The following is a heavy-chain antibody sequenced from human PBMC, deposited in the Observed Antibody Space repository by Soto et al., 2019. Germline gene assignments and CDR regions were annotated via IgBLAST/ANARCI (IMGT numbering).Heavy chain of an antibody. D-gene: IGHD2-2*01. CDR2: IYPGDSDT. CDR1: AYGFTSYS. V-gene: IGHV5-51*01. CDR3: ALYCSSTSCYFYGMDV. Sequence: PAESLTISCEVCAYGFTSYSIVSVPQIPEKGLEWMGIIYPGDSDTRYSPSFQGQVTISADKSIRTAYLQWSSLKASDTAMYYCALYCSSTSCYFYGMDVWGQGTTVSVSS. J-gene: IGHJ6*02.